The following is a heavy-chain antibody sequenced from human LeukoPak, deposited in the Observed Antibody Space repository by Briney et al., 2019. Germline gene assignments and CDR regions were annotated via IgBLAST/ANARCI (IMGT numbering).Heavy chain of an antibody. J-gene: IGHJ5*02. Sequence: SETLSLTCNVSGYSITSGYYWGWIWQPPGRGLEWIGSIHHSGGTYYNPSLKSRVTISVDTSKNQFSLKLSSVTAADTAVYYCARGEIVGAIMGDWFDPWGQGTLVTVSS. CDR2: IHHSGGT. D-gene: IGHD1-26*01. V-gene: IGHV4-38-2*02. CDR3: ARGEIVGAIMGDWFDP. CDR1: GYSITSGYY.